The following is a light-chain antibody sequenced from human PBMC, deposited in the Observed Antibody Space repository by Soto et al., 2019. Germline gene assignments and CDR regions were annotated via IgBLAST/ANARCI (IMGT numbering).Light chain of an antibody. Sequence: EIVLTQSPGTLSLSPGERATLSCRASQSVSSSYLAWYQQKPGQAPRLLIYGASTRATGIPDRFSGSGSGTDFTLTISRLEPEDFAVYYCQQYGWTFCQGTKVDIK. V-gene: IGKV3-20*01. CDR2: GAS. J-gene: IGKJ1*01. CDR3: QQYGWT. CDR1: QSVSSSY.